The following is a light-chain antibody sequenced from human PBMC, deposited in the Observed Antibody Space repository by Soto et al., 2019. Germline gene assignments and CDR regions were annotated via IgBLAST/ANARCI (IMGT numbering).Light chain of an antibody. CDR2: DTS. CDR3: QQRSNRPLT. CDR1: QSVSSH. V-gene: IGKV3-11*01. J-gene: IGKJ5*01. Sequence: EIVMTQSPATLSLSPGERATLSCRASQSVSSHLAWYQQKPGQAPRLLISDTSIRASGIPARFSGSGSGTDFTLTISSLDPEDFAVYYCQQRSNRPLTFGQGTRLEIK.